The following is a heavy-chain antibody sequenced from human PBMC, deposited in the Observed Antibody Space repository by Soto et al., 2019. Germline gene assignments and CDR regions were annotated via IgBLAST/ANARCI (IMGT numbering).Heavy chain of an antibody. J-gene: IGHJ4*02. D-gene: IGHD3-22*01. Sequence: LGESLKISCKGSGYSFTSYWSGWVRQMPGKGLEWMGIIYPGDSDTRYSPSFQGQVTISADKSISTAYLQWSSLKASDTAMYYCARQSYYDSSGYSDYCGQGTLVTVSS. V-gene: IGHV5-51*01. CDR2: IYPGDSDT. CDR3: ARQSYYDSSGYSDY. CDR1: GYSFTSYW.